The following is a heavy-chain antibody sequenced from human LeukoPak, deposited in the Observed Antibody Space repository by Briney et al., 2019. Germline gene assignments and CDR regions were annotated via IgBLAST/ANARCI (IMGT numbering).Heavy chain of an antibody. D-gene: IGHD3-10*01. CDR1: GGSISSSSYY. V-gene: IGHV4-39*07. J-gene: IGHJ4*02. CDR2: IYYSGST. CDR3: ARGYGSGSYHYYFDY. Sequence: SETLSLTCTVSGGSISSSSYYWGWIRQPPGKGLEWIGSIYYSGSTYYNPSLKSRVTISVDTSKNQFSLKLSSVTAADTAVYYCARGYGSGSYHYYFDYWGQGTLVTVSS.